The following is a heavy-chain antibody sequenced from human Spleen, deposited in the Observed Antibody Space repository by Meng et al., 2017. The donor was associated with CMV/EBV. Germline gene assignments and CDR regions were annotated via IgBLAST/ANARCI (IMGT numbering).Heavy chain of an antibody. CDR1: GFAVSSNY. V-gene: IGHV3-66*01. D-gene: IGHD3-10*01. J-gene: IGHJ3*02. CDR2: IYSGGST. Sequence: LSCAASGFAVSSNYMSWVRQAPGKGLEWVSVIYSGGSTYYADSVKGRFTISRDNSKNTVYLQMDGLGAEDTAVYYCAREPGRGAFDIWGQGTMVTVSS. CDR3: AREPGRGAFDI.